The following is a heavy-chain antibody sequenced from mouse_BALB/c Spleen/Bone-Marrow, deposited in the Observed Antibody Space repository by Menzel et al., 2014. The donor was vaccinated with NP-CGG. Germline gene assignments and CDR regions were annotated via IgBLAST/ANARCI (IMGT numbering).Heavy chain of an antibody. Sequence: EVHLVESGGGLVQPGGSLRLSCATSGFTFXDYYMSWVRQPPGKALEWLTFIRNKANGYTTEYSASVKGRFTISRDNSQSILYLQMNTLRAEDSATYYCARDMGLLRFDYWGQGTTLTVSS. CDR3: ARDMGLLRFDY. CDR2: IRNKANGYTT. J-gene: IGHJ2*01. D-gene: IGHD2-3*01. V-gene: IGHV7-3*02. CDR1: GFTFXDYY.